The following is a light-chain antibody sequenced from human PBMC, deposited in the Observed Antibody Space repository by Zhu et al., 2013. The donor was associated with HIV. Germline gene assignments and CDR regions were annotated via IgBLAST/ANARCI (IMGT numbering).Light chain of an antibody. V-gene: IGLV3-1*01. CDR2: QDS. Sequence: ELTQPPSVSVSPGQTASITCSGDELGGKHTCWYQQKPGQSPVLVIYQDSKRPSGIPERFSGSNSGNTATLTISGTQAMDEADYYCQAWDSSSVVFGGGTKLTVL. J-gene: IGLJ2*01. CDR1: ELGGKH. CDR3: QAWDSSSVV.